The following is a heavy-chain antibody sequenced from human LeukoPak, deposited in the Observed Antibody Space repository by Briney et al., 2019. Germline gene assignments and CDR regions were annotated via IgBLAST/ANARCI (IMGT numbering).Heavy chain of an antibody. CDR1: GFTFSDYY. Sequence: SGGSLRLSCAASGFTFSDYYMSWIRQAPGKGLEWVSYISSSGSTIYYADSVKGRFTISRDNAKNSLYLQMNSLRAEDTAVYYCAREGRLQPREIDYWGQGTLFTVSS. D-gene: IGHD4-11*01. CDR2: ISSSGSTI. CDR3: AREGRLQPREIDY. J-gene: IGHJ4*02. V-gene: IGHV3-11*04.